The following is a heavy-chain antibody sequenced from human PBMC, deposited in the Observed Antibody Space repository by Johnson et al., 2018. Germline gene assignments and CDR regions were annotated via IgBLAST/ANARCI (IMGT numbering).Heavy chain of an antibody. CDR3: ARDEGDAFDI. CDR2: IWYDGSNK. Sequence: QVQLQESGGGLVQPGGSLRLSCAASGFTFSTYGMHWVRQAPGKGLEWVAVIWYDGSNKYYVDSVKGRFTISRDNSKNTLYLQMNSLRAEDTAVYYCARDEGDAFDIWGQGTMVTVSS. J-gene: IGHJ3*02. V-gene: IGHV3-33*01. CDR1: GFTFSTYG.